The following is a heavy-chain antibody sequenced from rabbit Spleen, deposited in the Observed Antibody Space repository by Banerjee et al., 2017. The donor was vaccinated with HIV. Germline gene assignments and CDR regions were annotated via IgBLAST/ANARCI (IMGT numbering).Heavy chain of an antibody. CDR2: IGAGNSGTT. CDR3: ARRNGNAAFDL. Sequence: QSVEESGGDLVKPGASLTLTCTASGLDFSSNVMCWVRQAPGKGLEWIGCIGAGNSGTTYYANWAKGRFTISKASSTTVTLQMTSLTAADTATCFCARRNGNAAFDLWGPGTLVTV. V-gene: IGHV1S40*01. J-gene: IGHJ4*01. D-gene: IGHD6-1*01. CDR1: GLDFSSNV.